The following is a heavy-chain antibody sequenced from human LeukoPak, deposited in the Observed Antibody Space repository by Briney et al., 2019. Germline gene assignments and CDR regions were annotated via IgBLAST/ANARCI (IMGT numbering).Heavy chain of an antibody. D-gene: IGHD2-2*01. Sequence: GRSLRLSCAASGFTFSSYGMHWVRQAPGKGLEWVAVMSYDGSNKYYADAVTARFSTSRDNSKNMLYLQMNSLRAEDTAVYYCAKDDLGYCSSTSCYAVDYWGQGTLVTVSS. CDR2: MSYDGSNK. CDR1: GFTFSSYG. CDR3: AKDDLGYCSSTSCYAVDY. J-gene: IGHJ4*02. V-gene: IGHV3-30*18.